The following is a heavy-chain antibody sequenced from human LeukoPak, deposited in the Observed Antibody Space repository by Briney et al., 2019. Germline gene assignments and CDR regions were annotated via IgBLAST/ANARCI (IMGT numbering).Heavy chain of an antibody. J-gene: IGHJ6*02. V-gene: IGHV1-69*13. D-gene: IGHD3-3*01. CDR3: ACSLRKAAGFGVVIMRNYYYGMDV. Sequence: ASVKVSCKASGGTFSSYAISWVRQAPGQGLEWMGGIIPIFGTANYAQKFQGRVTITADESTSTAYMELSSLRSEDTAVYYCACSLRKAAGFGVVIMRNYYYGMDVWGQGTTVTVSS. CDR2: IIPIFGTA. CDR1: GGTFSSYA.